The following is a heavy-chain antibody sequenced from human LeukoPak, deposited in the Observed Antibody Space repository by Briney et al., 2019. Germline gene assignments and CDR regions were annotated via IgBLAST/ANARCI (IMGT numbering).Heavy chain of an antibody. Sequence: GSLRLSCAASGFTFSSYGMHWVRQAPGKGLEWVAVISYDGSNKYYADSVKGRFTISRDNSKNTLYLQMNSLRAEDTAVYYCAKVDYYDSRDPDYWGQGTLVTVSS. D-gene: IGHD3-22*01. CDR2: ISYDGSNK. J-gene: IGHJ4*02. V-gene: IGHV3-30*18. CDR1: GFTFSSYG. CDR3: AKVDYYDSRDPDY.